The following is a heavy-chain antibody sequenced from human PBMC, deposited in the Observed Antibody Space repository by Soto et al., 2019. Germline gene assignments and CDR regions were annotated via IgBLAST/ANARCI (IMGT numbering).Heavy chain of an antibody. CDR1: GFTFSSYS. CDR3: ARGGYDYVWGSDAFDI. Sequence: GGSLRLSCAASGFTFSSYSMNWVRQAPGKGLEWVSSISSSSSYIYYADSVKGRFTISRDNAKNSLYLQMNSLRAEDTAVYYCARGGYDYVWGSDAFDIWGQGTMVTVSS. D-gene: IGHD3-16*01. CDR2: ISSSSSYI. V-gene: IGHV3-21*01. J-gene: IGHJ3*02.